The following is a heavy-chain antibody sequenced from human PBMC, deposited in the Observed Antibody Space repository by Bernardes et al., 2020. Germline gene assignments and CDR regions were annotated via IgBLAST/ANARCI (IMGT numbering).Heavy chain of an antibody. CDR2: IWYDGSNK. V-gene: IGHV3-33*01. CDR3: ARDGLVGGYSYGRHYYYYYMDV. CDR1: GFTFSSSG. J-gene: IGHJ6*03. D-gene: IGHD5-18*01. Sequence: VGSLCRSCAASGFTFSSSGMHWVRQAPGQGLEWVAVIWYDGSNKYYADSVKGRFTISRDNSKNTLYLQMNSLRAEDTAVYYCARDGLVGGYSYGRHYYYYYMDVWGKGTTVTVSS.